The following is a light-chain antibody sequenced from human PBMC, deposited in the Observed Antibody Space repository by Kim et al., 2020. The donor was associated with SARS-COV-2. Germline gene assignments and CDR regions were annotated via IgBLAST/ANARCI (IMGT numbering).Light chain of an antibody. CDR3: QQYNKWPS. J-gene: IGKJ2*01. CDR2: DAS. V-gene: IGKV3-15*01. CDR1: QTVSSH. Sequence: LSGAPGERATRSCRASQTVSSHLAWYQQRPGQAPRLLIYDASSRATGIPARFSGSGSGTEFTLTISSLQSEDFAVYYCQQYNKWPSFGQGTKLEI.